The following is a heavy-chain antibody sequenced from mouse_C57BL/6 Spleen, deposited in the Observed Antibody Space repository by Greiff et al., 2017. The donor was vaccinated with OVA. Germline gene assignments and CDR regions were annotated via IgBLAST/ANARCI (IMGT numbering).Heavy chain of an antibody. J-gene: IGHJ2*01. CDR2: IDPENGDT. Sequence: VQLQQSGAELVRPGASVKLSCTASGFNIKDDYMHWVKQRPEQGLEWIGWIDPENGDTEYASKFQGKATITADTSSNTAYLQLSSLTSEDTAVCYCTTLTGFDYWGRGTTLTVSS. D-gene: IGHD4-1*01. CDR1: GFNIKDDY. CDR3: TTLTGFDY. V-gene: IGHV14-4*01.